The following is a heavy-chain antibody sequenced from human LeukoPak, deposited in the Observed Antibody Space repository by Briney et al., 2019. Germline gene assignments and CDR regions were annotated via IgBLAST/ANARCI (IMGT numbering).Heavy chain of an antibody. Sequence: GGSLRLSCAASGFTFSSYAMNWVRQAPGKGLEWVSAISGSGGSTYYADSVKGRFTISRDNAKNSLYLQMSSLRAEDTAVYYCARDWSAAVYAPFDYWGQGTLVTVSS. D-gene: IGHD5/OR15-5a*01. J-gene: IGHJ4*02. CDR3: ARDWSAAVYAPFDY. V-gene: IGHV3-23*01. CDR2: ISGSGGST. CDR1: GFTFSSYA.